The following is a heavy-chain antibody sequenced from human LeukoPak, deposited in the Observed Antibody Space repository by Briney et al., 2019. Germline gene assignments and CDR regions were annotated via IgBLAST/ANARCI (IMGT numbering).Heavy chain of an antibody. V-gene: IGHV3-7*02. J-gene: IGHJ4*02. CDR1: GFSFRSFW. CDR2: IKEDGSDK. D-gene: IGHD2-2*01. CDR3: ARACSSTSCYASPVFDY. Sequence: GGSLRLSCAASGFSFRSFWMSWVRQAPGKGLEWVASIKEDGSDKYYVESVKGRFTISRDNAKNSLYLQMNSLRAEDTAVYYCARACSSTSCYASPVFDYWGQGTLVTVSS.